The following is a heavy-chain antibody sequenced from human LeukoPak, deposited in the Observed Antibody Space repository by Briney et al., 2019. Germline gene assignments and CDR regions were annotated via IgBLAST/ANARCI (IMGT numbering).Heavy chain of an antibody. CDR3: AKGYGQCRLSYFDY. CDR2: ISYDGSNK. J-gene: IGHJ4*02. V-gene: IGHV3-30*18. CDR1: GFTFSSYG. D-gene: IGHD6-19*01. Sequence: PGGSLRLSCAASGFTFSSYGMHWVRQAPGKGLEWVAVISYDGSNKYYADSVKGRFTISRDNSKNTLYLQMNSLRAEDTAVYYCAKGYGQCRLSYFDYWGQGTLVTVSS.